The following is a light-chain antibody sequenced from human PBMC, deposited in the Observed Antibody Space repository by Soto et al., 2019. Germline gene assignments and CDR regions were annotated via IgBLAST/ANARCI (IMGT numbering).Light chain of an antibody. CDR3: QQYNGYPYT. J-gene: IGKJ2*01. CDR2: GAS. Sequence: EIVMTQSPGTLSVSPGERATLSCRASQSLSSNLAWYQQKPGQAPRLLIYGASTRATGIPARFSGSGSGTEFTLTISSLQSEDFATYYCQQYNGYPYTFGQGTKLEIK. CDR1: QSLSSN. V-gene: IGKV3-15*01.